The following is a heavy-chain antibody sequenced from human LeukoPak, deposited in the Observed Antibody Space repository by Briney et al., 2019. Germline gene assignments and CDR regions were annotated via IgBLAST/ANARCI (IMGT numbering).Heavy chain of an antibody. CDR1: GFTFSSYG. J-gene: IGHJ4*02. Sequence: PGRSLRLSCAASGFTFSSYGMHWVRQAPGKGLEWVAVISYDGSNKYYADSVKGRFTISRDNSKNTLYLQMNSLRAEDTAVYYCAKAGPAAAQPYFDYWGQGTLVTVSS. CDR2: ISYDGSNK. V-gene: IGHV3-30*18. CDR3: AKAGPAAAQPYFDY. D-gene: IGHD2-2*01.